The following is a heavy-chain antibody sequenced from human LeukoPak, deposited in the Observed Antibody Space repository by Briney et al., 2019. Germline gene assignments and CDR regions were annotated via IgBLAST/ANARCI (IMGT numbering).Heavy chain of an antibody. CDR1: GFTFSSYA. D-gene: IGHD2-2*01. V-gene: IGHV3-23*01. J-gene: IGHJ4*02. CDR2: ISSDSSTI. CDR3: AELLGFCSTTGCYEY. Sequence: GGSLRLSCAASGFTFSSYAMSWVRQAPGKGLEWISYISSDSSTIYYADSVKGRFTISRDNSKNTLYLQMNSLRAEDTAIYYCAELLGFCSTTGCYEYWGQGTLVTVSS.